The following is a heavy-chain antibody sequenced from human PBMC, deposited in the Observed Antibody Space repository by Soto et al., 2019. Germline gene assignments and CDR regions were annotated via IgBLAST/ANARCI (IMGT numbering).Heavy chain of an antibody. CDR1: GGSISSYY. CDR2: IYTSGST. CDR3: ARDDFWSGYFDY. D-gene: IGHD3-3*01. Sequence: PSETLSLTCTVSGGSISSYYWSWIRQPAGKGLEWIRRIYTSGSTNYNPSLKSRVTMSVDTSKNQFSLKLSSVTAADTAVYYCARDDFWSGYFDYWRQGTLVTVSS. J-gene: IGHJ4*02. V-gene: IGHV4-4*07.